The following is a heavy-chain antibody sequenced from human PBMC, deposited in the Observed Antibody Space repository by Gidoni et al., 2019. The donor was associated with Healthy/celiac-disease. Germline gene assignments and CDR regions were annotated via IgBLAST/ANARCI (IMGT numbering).Heavy chain of an antibody. J-gene: IGHJ4*02. Sequence: EVQLVESGGGLVQPGGSLRLSCAASGLTSSRHWLSWVRQAPGKGLEWVANIKQDGSEKYYVDSVKGRFTISRDNAKNSLYLQMNSLRAEDTAVYYCARYPNYDYIWGSYRYSYFDYWGQGTLVTVSS. CDR2: IKQDGSEK. CDR1: GLTSSRHW. V-gene: IGHV3-7*01. CDR3: ARYPNYDYIWGSYRYSYFDY. D-gene: IGHD3-16*02.